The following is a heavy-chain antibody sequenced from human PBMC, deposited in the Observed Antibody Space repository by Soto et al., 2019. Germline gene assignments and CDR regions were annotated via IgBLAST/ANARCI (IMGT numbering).Heavy chain of an antibody. V-gene: IGHV4-59*08. CDR1: GGSISSYY. CDR3: AKTYGSGIKWFDP. Sequence: PSETLSLTCTVSGGSISSYYWSWIRQPPGKGLEWIGYIYYSGSTNYNPSLKSRVTISVDTSKNQFSLKLSSVTAADTAVYYCAKTYGSGIKWFDPWGQGTLVTVSS. CDR2: IYYSGST. J-gene: IGHJ5*02. D-gene: IGHD3-10*01.